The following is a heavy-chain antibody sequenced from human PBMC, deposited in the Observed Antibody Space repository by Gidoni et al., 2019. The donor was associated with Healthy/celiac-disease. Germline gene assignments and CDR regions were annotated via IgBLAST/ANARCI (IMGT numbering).Heavy chain of an antibody. CDR1: GYSISSGYY. CDR2: IYHSGST. CDR3: ARRLVVPAATFFDY. J-gene: IGHJ4*02. Sequence: QVQLQESGPGLVKPSATLSLTCTVSGYSISSGYYWGWIRQPPGKGLEWIGSIYHSGSTYYNPSLKSRVTISVDTSKNQFSLKLSSVTAADTAVYYCARRLVVPAATFFDYWGQGTLVTVSS. V-gene: IGHV4-38-2*02. D-gene: IGHD2-2*01.